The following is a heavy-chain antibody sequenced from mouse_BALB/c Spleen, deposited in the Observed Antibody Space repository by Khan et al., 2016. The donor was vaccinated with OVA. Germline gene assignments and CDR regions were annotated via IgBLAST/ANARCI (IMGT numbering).Heavy chain of an antibody. CDR3: ARVCYNGTMDS. V-gene: IGHV9-3-1*01. Sequence: QIQLVQSGPELKKPGETVKISCKASGYTFRNNGMNWVKQTPGKGLKWMGWINTYTGDPTYADDFKGRFAFSLETSADTAYLQINNLKNEDTSTYFCARVCYNGTMDSWGQGTSVTVSS. CDR2: INTYTGDP. D-gene: IGHD2-12*01. J-gene: IGHJ4*01. CDR1: GYTFRNNG.